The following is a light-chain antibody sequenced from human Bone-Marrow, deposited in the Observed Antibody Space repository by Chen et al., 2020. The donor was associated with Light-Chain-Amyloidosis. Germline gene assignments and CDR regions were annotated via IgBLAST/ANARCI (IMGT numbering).Light chain of an antibody. CDR1: QSISSW. J-gene: IGKJ2*01. CDR3: QQYNSYSYT. Sequence: DIQMTQSPSTLSASVGDRVTITCRASQSISSWLAWYQQKPRKAPKLLIYKASSLESGVPSRFSGSGSGTEFTLTISSLQPDHFATYYCQQYNSYSYTFGQGTKLEIK. V-gene: IGKV1-5*03. CDR2: KAS.